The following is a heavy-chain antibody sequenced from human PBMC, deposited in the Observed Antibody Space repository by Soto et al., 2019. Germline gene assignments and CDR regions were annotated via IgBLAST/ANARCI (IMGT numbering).Heavy chain of an antibody. CDR2: ISGSGGST. D-gene: IGHD3-22*01. V-gene: IGHV3-23*01. J-gene: IGHJ4*02. CDR3: AKPIVVVITIGSLDY. Sequence: EVQLLESGGGLVQPGGSLRLSCAASGFTFSSYAMSWVRQAPGKGLKWVSAISGSGGSTYYADSVKGRFTISRDNSKNTLYLQMNSLRAEDTAVYYCAKPIVVVITIGSLDYWGQGTLVTVSS. CDR1: GFTFSSYA.